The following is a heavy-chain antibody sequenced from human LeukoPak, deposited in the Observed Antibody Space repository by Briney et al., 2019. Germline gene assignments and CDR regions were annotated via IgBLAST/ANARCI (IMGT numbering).Heavy chain of an antibody. CDR1: GFTFRSHD. CDR3: VREGAGSTHYVDV. Sequence: GGSLRLSCATSGFTFRSHDMNWVRQAPRKGLEWVSSITGRSKSIDYADSVKGRFAISRDNAKNSLFLQMDSLRVEDTAVYYCVREGAGSTHYVDVWGKGTTVTVSS. CDR2: ITGRSKSI. V-gene: IGHV3-21*01. D-gene: IGHD3-10*01. J-gene: IGHJ6*03.